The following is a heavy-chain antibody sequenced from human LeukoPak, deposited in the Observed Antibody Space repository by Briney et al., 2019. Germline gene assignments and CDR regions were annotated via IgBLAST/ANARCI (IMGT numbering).Heavy chain of an antibody. CDR1: GFTFSSYA. V-gene: IGHV3-23*01. D-gene: IGHD3-10*01. J-gene: IGHJ4*02. CDR2: ISNSGGDI. Sequence: GGSLRLSCAASGFTFSSYAMNWVRHAPGKGLEWVSTISNSGGDIYYADSVKGRFTISRDNSKNTLYLRTNSLRADDTAVYYCVKDREVRAPYYFDYWGQGTLVTVSS. CDR3: VKDREVRAPYYFDY.